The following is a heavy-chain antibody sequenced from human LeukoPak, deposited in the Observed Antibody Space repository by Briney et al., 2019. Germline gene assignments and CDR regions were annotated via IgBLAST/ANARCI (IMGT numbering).Heavy chain of an antibody. J-gene: IGHJ4*02. Sequence: SETLSLTCTVSGGSISSYYWSWIRQPPGKGLEWIGYIYYSGSTNYNPSLKSRVTISVDTSKNRFSLKLSSVTAADTAVYYCARDSNYGSGSFGFDYWGQGTLVTISS. CDR2: IYYSGST. CDR3: ARDSNYGSGSFGFDY. CDR1: GGSISSYY. V-gene: IGHV4-59*01. D-gene: IGHD3-10*01.